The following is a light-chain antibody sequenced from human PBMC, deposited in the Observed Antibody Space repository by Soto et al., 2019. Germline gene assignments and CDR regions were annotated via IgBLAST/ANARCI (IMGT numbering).Light chain of an antibody. V-gene: IGKV3-20*01. Sequence: ESVLTQSPGALSLSPGEGAALSCRGSQSVTSSYLALYQQKLGQAPRLLIYGASTRATGIPDRFSGSGSGTDFTLPTSRLQPADFAAYYCQQYGSSPPPSFGGGTKVDIK. J-gene: IGKJ4*01. CDR3: QQYGSSPPPS. CDR2: GAS. CDR1: QSVTSSY.